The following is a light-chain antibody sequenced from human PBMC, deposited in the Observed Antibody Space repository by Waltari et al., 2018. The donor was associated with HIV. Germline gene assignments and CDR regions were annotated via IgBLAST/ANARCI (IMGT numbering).Light chain of an antibody. Sequence: DIQMTQSPSSLSGSVGDRVAITCRASQEIGIDLNWYQQKPGQAPTRLVYAASSLQSGVPLRFSASGSGTDFTLTIYSLQPEDSASYFCLQQHTYPHIFGGGTKVQI. CDR3: LQQHTYPHI. CDR1: QEIGID. V-gene: IGKV1-17*01. CDR2: AAS. J-gene: IGKJ4*01.